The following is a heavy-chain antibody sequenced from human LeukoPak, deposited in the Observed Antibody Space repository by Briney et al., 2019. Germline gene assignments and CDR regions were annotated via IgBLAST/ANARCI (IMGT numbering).Heavy chain of an antibody. V-gene: IGHV1-69*13. CDR1: GGTFISYA. Sequence: GASVKVSCKASGGTFISYAISWVRQAPGQGLEWMGGIIPIFGTANYAQKFQGRVTITADESTSTAYMELSSLRSEDTAVYYCARARTYYDILTGYVPGRDAFDIWGQGTMVTVS. D-gene: IGHD3-9*01. CDR3: ARARTYYDILTGYVPGRDAFDI. J-gene: IGHJ3*02. CDR2: IIPIFGTA.